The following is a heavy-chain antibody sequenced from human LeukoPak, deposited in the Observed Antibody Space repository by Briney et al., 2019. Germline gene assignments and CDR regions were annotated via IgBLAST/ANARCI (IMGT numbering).Heavy chain of an antibody. CDR1: GFTFSSYA. CDR2: ISSSGSGGNT. D-gene: IGHD3-22*01. V-gene: IGHV3-23*01. J-gene: IGHJ4*02. Sequence: GGSLRLSCAASGFTFSSYAMSWARQAPGKGLEWVSGISSSGSGGNTYYADSVKGRFTISRDNSKDTLYLQMNSLRAEDTAIYYCAKYYDSSGFSYFDYWGQGTLVTVSS. CDR3: AKYYDSSGFSYFDY.